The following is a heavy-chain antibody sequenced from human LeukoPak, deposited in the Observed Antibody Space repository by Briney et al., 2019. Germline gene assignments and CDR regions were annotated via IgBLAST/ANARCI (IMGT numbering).Heavy chain of an antibody. CDR3: ARGGDDSGLYFAY. CDR2: INPQSGAI. Sequence: GASVKVSCKASGYTFSGFNIHWVRQAPGQGLEWMAWINPQSGAINYAQKFQGRVTMTRDMSNYTVYMEVTSLRSDDTAVYYCARGGDDSGLYFAYWGQGTLVTVSS. D-gene: IGHD3-22*01. CDR1: GYTFSGFN. V-gene: IGHV1-2*02. J-gene: IGHJ4*02.